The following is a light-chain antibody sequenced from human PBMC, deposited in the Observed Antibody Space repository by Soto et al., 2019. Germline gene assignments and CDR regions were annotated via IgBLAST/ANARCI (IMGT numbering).Light chain of an antibody. CDR1: SSDVGGYNY. CDR3: SSYTSSSTPYV. J-gene: IGLJ1*01. CDR2: EVS. V-gene: IGLV2-14*01. Sequence: QYALTQPASVSGSPGQSITISCTGTSSDVGGYNYVSWYQQHPGKAPKLMIYEVSNRPSGVSNRFSGSKSGITASLTISGLQAEDEADYYCSSYTSSSTPYVFGTGTKLTVL.